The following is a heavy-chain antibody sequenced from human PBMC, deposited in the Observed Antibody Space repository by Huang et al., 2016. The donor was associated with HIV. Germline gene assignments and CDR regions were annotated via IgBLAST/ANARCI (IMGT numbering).Heavy chain of an antibody. Sequence: QVQLQQWGTGLLKPSETLSLKCAVYGGSFSNHYWSWIRQSPGKGPEWIGEINHRGKSKHNPSLRSRITMSIDTSKSQFYLNRTSVTTADTGVYYCARPKMIDGTPDSSWNYFDSWGQGTLVIVSS. CDR2: INHRGKS. CDR3: ARPKMIDGTPDSSWNYFDS. CDR1: GGSFSNHY. D-gene: IGHD2-21*01. J-gene: IGHJ4*02. V-gene: IGHV4-34*02.